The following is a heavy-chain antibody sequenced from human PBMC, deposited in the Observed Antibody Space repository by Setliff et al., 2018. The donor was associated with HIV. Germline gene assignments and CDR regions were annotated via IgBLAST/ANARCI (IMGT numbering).Heavy chain of an antibody. J-gene: IGHJ4*02. CDR3: AATYCRGGGRDCPQMYDY. Sequence: PSETLSLTCALYGGSFSGNYWSWIRQPPGKGLEWIGEINYSGTTNHNPFLKSRVTISVDTSKKQFSLKLNSVTAADSAIYYCAATYCRGGGRDCPQMYDYWCQGSLVTVSS. CDR2: INYSGTT. CDR1: GGSFSGNY. D-gene: IGHD2-21*02. V-gene: IGHV4-34*01.